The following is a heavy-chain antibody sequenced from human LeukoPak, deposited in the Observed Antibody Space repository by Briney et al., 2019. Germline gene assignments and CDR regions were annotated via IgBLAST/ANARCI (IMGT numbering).Heavy chain of an antibody. V-gene: IGHV4-59*01. Sequence: SETLSLTCTVSGGSISSYYWSWIRQPPGKGLEWIGYIYYSGSTNYNPSLKSRVTISVDTSKNQFSLKLSSVTAADTAVYYCARSYCGGDCYSFDYWAREPWSPSPQ. D-gene: IGHD2-21*02. CDR1: GGSISSYY. J-gene: IGHJ4*02. CDR3: ARSYCGGDCYSFDY. CDR2: IYYSGST.